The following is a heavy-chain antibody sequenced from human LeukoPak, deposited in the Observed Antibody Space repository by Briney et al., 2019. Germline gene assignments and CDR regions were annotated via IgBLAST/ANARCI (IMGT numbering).Heavy chain of an antibody. CDR2: INHSGST. Sequence: SETLSLTCAVYGGSFSGYYWSWIRQPPGRGLEWIGEINHSGSTNYNPSLKSRVTISVDTSKNQFSLKLSSVTAADTAVYYCARQRGSYPIYNWFDPWGQGTLVTVSS. V-gene: IGHV4-34*01. D-gene: IGHD1-26*01. CDR3: ARQRGSYPIYNWFDP. J-gene: IGHJ5*02. CDR1: GGSFSGYY.